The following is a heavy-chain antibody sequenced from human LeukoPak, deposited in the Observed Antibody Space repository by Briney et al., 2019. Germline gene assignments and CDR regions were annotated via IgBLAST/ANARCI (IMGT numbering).Heavy chain of an antibody. V-gene: IGHV3-23*01. CDR2: VSGSGVGT. CDR1: GFTFSSYT. Sequence: GGSLRLSCAASGFTFSSYTMNWVRQAPGKGLEWVSAVSGSGVGTYYADSVKGRFTISRDNSWNTLYLQMNSLRAEDTAVYYCAKDQVISGSEASDIWGQGTMVTVPS. D-gene: IGHD2-21*01. CDR3: AKDQVISGSEASDI. J-gene: IGHJ3*02.